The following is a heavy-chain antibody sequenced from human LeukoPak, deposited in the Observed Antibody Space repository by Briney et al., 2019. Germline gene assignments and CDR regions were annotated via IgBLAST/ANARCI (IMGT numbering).Heavy chain of an antibody. CDR1: GYSFTDKY. CDR3: ARAGGRSWFHP. V-gene: IGHV1-2*02. J-gene: IGHJ5*02. Sequence: ASVKVSCKASGYSFTDKYMHWVRQAPGQGLEWMGWINPNSGGTNYAQKFQGRVTMTTDTSMSTAYMELSRLTSDDTAVYCCARAGGRSWFHPWGQGTLVTVSS. CDR2: INPNSGGT.